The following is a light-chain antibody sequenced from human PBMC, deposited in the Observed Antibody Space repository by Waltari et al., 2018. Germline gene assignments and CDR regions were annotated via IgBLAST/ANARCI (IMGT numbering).Light chain of an antibody. V-gene: IGKV4-1*01. J-gene: IGKJ1*01. Sequence: DIVMTQSPDSLAVSLGERATINCKPTQSVLCSSNNKNYLAWYQQKPGQPPKLLIYWASTRESGVPDRFSGSGSGTDFTLTISSLQAEDVAVYYCQQYYSTPLTFGQGTKVEIK. CDR1: QSVLCSSNNKNY. CDR2: WAS. CDR3: QQYYSTPLT.